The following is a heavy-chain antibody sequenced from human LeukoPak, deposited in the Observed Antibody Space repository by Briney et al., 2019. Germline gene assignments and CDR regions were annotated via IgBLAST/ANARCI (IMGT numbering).Heavy chain of an antibody. Sequence: HPGGSLRLSCVASGFTYSSYWMSWVRQAPGKGLEWVANIKQDRSEKYFVDSVKGRFTISRDNSKNTLYLQMNSLRAEDTAVYYCARAFHLSGDYDPWWYYGMDVWGQGTTVTVSS. CDR1: GFTYSSYW. D-gene: IGHD4-17*01. V-gene: IGHV3-7*01. J-gene: IGHJ6*02. CDR2: IKQDRSEK. CDR3: ARAFHLSGDYDPWWYYGMDV.